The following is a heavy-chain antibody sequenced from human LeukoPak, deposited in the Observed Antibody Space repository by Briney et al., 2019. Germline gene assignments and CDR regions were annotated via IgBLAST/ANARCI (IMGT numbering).Heavy chain of an antibody. CDR3: AYCSSTSYGVDP. V-gene: IGHV1-8*03. CDR2: MNPNSGNT. D-gene: IGHD2-2*01. J-gene: IGHJ5*02. Sequence: GASVKVSCKASGYTFTSYDINWVRQATGQGLEWMGWMNPNSGNTGYAQKFQGRVTITRNTSISTAYMELSSLRSEDTAVYYCAYCSSTSYGVDPCGQGTLVTVSS. CDR1: GYTFTSYD.